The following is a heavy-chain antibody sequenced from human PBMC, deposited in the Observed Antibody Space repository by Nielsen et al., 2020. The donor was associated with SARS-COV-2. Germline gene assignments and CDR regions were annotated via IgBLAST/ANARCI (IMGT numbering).Heavy chain of an antibody. CDR3: ARIFGGADVFDI. J-gene: IGHJ3*02. V-gene: IGHV3-73*01. CDR1: GFTFSDPS. D-gene: IGHD2-21*02. CDR2: IKSKTNDYAT. Sequence: GESLKISCAASGFTFSDPSMNWVRQASGKGLEWLGRIKSKTNDYATQYPASVKGRFIISRDDSKNTAYLQMNSLRTEDTAVYFCARIFGGADVFDIWGQGTMVTVSS.